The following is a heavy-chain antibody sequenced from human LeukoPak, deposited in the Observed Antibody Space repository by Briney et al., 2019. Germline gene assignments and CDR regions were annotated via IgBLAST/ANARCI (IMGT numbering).Heavy chain of an antibody. CDR1: GFTFRNYD. Sequence: GGSLRLSCAASGFTFRNYDMSWVRQAPGEGLEWVSVITETGGRTYYADSVKGRFTISRDDSKNMLYLQMKNLRAEDTAVYHCASEARSFGSGSYCDYWGQGTLVTVSS. CDR3: ASEARSFGSGSYCDY. CDR2: ITETGGRT. D-gene: IGHD3-10*01. J-gene: IGHJ4*02. V-gene: IGHV3-23*01.